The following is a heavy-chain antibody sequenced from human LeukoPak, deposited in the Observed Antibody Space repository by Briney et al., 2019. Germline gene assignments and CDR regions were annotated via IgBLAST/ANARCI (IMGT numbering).Heavy chain of an antibody. CDR3: ARDATNWSAFDS. J-gene: IGHJ5*01. V-gene: IGHV1-2*06. CDR2: INPNSGVT. CDR1: GYTFSGYS. Sequence: ASVKVSCKASGYTFSGYSMHWVRQAPGQGLEWMGRINPNSGVTYYAQKFQGRVTMTSDTSITTAYMELSSLTSDDTATYYCARDATNWSAFDSWGQGTLVIVSS. D-gene: IGHD7-27*01.